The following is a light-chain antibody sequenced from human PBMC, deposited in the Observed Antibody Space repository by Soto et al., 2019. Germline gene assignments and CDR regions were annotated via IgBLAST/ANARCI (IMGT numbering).Light chain of an antibody. J-gene: IGKJ3*01. V-gene: IGKV3-20*01. Sequence: EIVLTQSPGTLSLSPGEKATLSCRASQSVSDSYLAWYQKKPGQAPRLLIYASSRATGIPDRFSGSGSGTDFAVSISRLEPEDFGVYYCQHYGTSALFGPGTKVDIK. CDR3: QHYGTSAL. CDR2: AS. CDR1: QSVSDSY.